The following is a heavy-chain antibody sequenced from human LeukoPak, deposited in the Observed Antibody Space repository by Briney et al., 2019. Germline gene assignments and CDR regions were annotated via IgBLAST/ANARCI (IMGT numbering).Heavy chain of an antibody. D-gene: IGHD2-2*01. CDR3: ARGVVSGIVVVPAATRGGNYFDY. J-gene: IGHJ4*02. CDR1: GYTFTSYD. V-gene: IGHV1-8*01. Sequence: ASVKVSCKASGYTFTSYDINWVRQATGQGLEWMGWMNTNSGNTGYAQKFQGRVTMTRNTSISTAYMELSSLRSEDTAVYYCARGVVSGIVVVPAATRGGNYFDYWGQGTLVTVSS. CDR2: MNTNSGNT.